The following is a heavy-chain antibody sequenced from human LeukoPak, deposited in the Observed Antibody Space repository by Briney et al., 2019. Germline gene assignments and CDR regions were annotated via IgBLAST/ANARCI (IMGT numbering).Heavy chain of an antibody. D-gene: IGHD1-26*01. V-gene: IGHV3-7*01. CDR3: ARESHSVGADDAFDI. CDR2: INQVGGEK. J-gene: IGHJ3*02. CDR1: GFNFSSIW. Sequence: PGGSLSLSGAGCGFNFSSIWWMWAGPAPGKGREGGAIINQVGGEKYYVDSVKGRFTNSRDNAKNSLYLQMNSLRAEDTAVYYCARESHSVGADDAFDIWGQGTMVTVSS.